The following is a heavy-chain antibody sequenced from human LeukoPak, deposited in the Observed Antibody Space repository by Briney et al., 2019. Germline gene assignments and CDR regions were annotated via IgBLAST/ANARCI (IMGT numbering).Heavy chain of an antibody. D-gene: IGHD3-22*01. CDR2: VNESGGT. CDR3: ARVLILVVTPMWFDY. V-gene: IGHV4-34*01. J-gene: IGHJ4*02. CDR1: VGSFSGYH. Sequence: SETLSLTCTVYVGSFSGYHWNWIRQPPGKGPEWIGEVNESGGTNINPSLRSRVILSVDTSMNQFSLKLISVTAADTAVYYCARVLILVVTPMWFDYWGQGTLVTVSS.